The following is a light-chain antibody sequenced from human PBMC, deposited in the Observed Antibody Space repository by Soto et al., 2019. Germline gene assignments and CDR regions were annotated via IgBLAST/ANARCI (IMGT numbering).Light chain of an antibody. V-gene: IGKV3-20*01. J-gene: IGKJ5*01. CDR1: QSVSSNY. CDR3: QQYGSSPIT. Sequence: EIVLTQSPGPLSLSPGERATLSCRSSQSVSSNYLAWYQQKPGQAPRLLIYGASSRATGLPDRFSGSGSGTDFTLTISRLEPEDFALYYCQQYGSSPITLGQGTRLEIK. CDR2: GAS.